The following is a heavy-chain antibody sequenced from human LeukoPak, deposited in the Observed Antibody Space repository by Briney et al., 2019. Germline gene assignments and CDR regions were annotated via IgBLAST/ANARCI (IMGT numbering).Heavy chain of an antibody. Sequence: SETLSLTCTVSGGSISSSSYYWGWIRQPPWKGLEWIGSIYYSGDNSGDTYYNPSLKSRVTISVDTSKNQFSLRLTSVTAADTAIYYCVRRNPLGYYYYAMDVWGQGTKVTVSS. CDR1: GGSISSSSYY. D-gene: IGHD1-14*01. CDR2: IYYSGDNSGDT. J-gene: IGHJ6*02. V-gene: IGHV4-39*01. CDR3: VRRNPLGYYYYAMDV.